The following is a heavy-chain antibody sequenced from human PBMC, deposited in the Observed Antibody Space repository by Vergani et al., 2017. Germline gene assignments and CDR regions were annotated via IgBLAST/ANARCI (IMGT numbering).Heavy chain of an antibody. Sequence: QVHLVESGGGVVQPGRFLTLSCSASGFTFSSYGMHLVRQAPGKGLEWVACIWYDGSNKRYVESVKGRFTISRDNSKNTVYLQMNSLRADDTAVYYCARDFRVGATILYSWGQGSLVTVTS. J-gene: IGHJ1*01. CDR1: GFTFSSYG. CDR2: IWYDGSNK. D-gene: IGHD3-10*01. CDR3: ARDFRVGATILYS. V-gene: IGHV3-33*01.